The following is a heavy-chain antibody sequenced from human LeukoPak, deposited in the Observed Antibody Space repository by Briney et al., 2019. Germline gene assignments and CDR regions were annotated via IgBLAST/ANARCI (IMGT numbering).Heavy chain of an antibody. J-gene: IGHJ4*02. D-gene: IGHD3-10*01. CDR2: IYYSGST. CDR3: ASLYGSGSYYPSDY. CDR1: GGSISSSNW. Sequence: PSGTLSLTCAVSGGSISSSNWWSWVRQPPGKGLEWIGEIYYSGSTYYNPSLKSRVTISVDTSKNQFSLKLSSVTAADTAVYYCASLYGSGSYYPSDYWGQGTLVTVSS. V-gene: IGHV4-4*02.